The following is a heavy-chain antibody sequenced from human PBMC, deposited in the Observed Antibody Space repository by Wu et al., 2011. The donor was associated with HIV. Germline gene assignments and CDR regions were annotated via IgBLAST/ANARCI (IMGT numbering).Heavy chain of an antibody. V-gene: IGHV1-46*01. CDR3: ARDLERWDLSIRGETGIAAAGT. CDR2: INPSGGST. Sequence: QVQLVQSGAEVKKPGASVKVSCKASGYTFTSYYMHWVRQAPGQGLEWMGIINPSGGSTSYAQKFQGRVTMTRDTSTSTVYMELSSLRSEDTAVYYCARDLERWDLSIRGETGIAAAGTWGQGTLVTVSS. CDR1: GYTFTSYY. J-gene: IGHJ4*02. D-gene: IGHD6-13*01.